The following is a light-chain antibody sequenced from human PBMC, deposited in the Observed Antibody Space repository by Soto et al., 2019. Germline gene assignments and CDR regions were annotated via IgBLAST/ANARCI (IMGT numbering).Light chain of an antibody. CDR3: MQSTQLPPT. Sequence: DLLMTQTPQSLSVSPGQQASISCTYSQNLLHITGETFLFWYLQKPGQSPQLLIYEVSTRVSGVPDRFSGSGSGTDFTLEISRVETDDVGIYYCMQSTQLPPTSAQRARLEIK. V-gene: IGKV2D-29*02. J-gene: IGKJ5*01. CDR1: QNLLHITGETF. CDR2: EVS.